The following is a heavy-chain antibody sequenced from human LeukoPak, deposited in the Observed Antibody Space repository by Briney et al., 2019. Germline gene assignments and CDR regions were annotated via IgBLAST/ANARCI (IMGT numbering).Heavy chain of an antibody. J-gene: IGHJ4*02. CDR1: GGSISDYY. CDR2: IYYSGST. D-gene: IGHD2-2*01. Sequence: SETLSLTCTVSGGSISDYYWGWIRQPPGKGLEWIGSIYYSGSTYYNPSLKSRVTISVDTSKNQFSLKLSSVTAADTAVYYCARRDYIVVVPAGDYWGQGTLVTVSS. V-gene: IGHV4-39*01. CDR3: ARRDYIVVVPAGDY.